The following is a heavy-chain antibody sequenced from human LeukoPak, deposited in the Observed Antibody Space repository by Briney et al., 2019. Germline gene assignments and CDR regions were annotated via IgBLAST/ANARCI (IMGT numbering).Heavy chain of an antibody. J-gene: IGHJ6*02. CDR3: ARGDSIYGMDV. V-gene: IGHV4-30-4*01. CDR2: IYYSGST. Sequence: PSETLSLTCTVSGGSISSGDYYWSWIRQPPGKGLEWIGYIYYSGSTYYNPSLKSRVTISVDTSKNQFSLKLSSVTAADTAVYYCARGDSIYGMDVWGQGTTVTVSS. CDR1: GGSISSGDYY. D-gene: IGHD3-3*02.